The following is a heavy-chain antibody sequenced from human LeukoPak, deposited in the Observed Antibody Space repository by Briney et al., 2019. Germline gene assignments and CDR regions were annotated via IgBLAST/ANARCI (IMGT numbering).Heavy chain of an antibody. Sequence: GRSLRLSCAASGFTFSSYAMHWVRQAPGKGLEWVALISYDGSNKYYADSVKARFIISRDNSKNTLDLQMSSLRAEDTAVYYCAKDPSYTAAGIDYWGQGTLVTVSS. CDR3: AKDPSYTAAGIDY. CDR2: ISYDGSNK. V-gene: IGHV3-30*04. J-gene: IGHJ4*02. CDR1: GFTFSSYA. D-gene: IGHD6-13*01.